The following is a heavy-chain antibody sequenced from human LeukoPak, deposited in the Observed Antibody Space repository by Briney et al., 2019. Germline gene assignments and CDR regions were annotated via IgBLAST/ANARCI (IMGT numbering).Heavy chain of an antibody. CDR3: ARSGAYAVAGDR. Sequence: PSETLSLTCTVSGGSISSYYWSWIRQPPGKGLEWIGYIYYSGRTKFNPSLKSRVTISVDTSKNQFSLKLSSVTAADTAAYYCARSGAYAVAGDRWGQGTLVTVPS. D-gene: IGHD6-19*01. CDR1: GGSISSYY. J-gene: IGHJ5*02. CDR2: IYYSGRT. V-gene: IGHV4-59*12.